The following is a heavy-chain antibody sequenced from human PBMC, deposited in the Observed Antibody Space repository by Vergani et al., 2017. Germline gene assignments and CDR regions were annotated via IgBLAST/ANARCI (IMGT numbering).Heavy chain of an antibody. J-gene: IGHJ4*02. Sequence: QVQLVESGGGVVQPGRSLRLSCAASGFTFSSYAMHWVRQAPGKGLEWVAVISYDGSNKYYADSVKGRFTISRDNSKNTLYLQMNSLRAEETAVYYCARTTYYYDSSGWYYFDYWGQGTLVTVSS. CDR1: GFTFSSYA. CDR2: ISYDGSNK. D-gene: IGHD3-22*01. CDR3: ARTTYYYDSSGWYYFDY. V-gene: IGHV3-30*04.